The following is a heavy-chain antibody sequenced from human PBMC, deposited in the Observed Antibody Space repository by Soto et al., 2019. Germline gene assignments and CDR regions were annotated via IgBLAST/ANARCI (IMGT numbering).Heavy chain of an antibody. CDR1: GCSVSNYY. CDR3: ARDRDRHSSGLPSFDH. D-gene: IGHD3-22*01. J-gene: IGHJ5*02. Sequence: XETLSLTCSVSGCSVSNYYWSWVRQPPGKRLEWIGYIYYTGTHDYNPSLRGRATISVDTSKDQFSLKLTSVTAADTAVYYCARDRDRHSSGLPSFDHWGQGILVTVSS. CDR2: IYYTGTH. V-gene: IGHV4-59*02.